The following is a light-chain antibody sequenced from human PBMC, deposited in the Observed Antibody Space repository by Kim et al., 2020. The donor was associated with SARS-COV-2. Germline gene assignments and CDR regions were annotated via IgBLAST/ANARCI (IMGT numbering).Light chain of an antibody. CDR2: GAS. J-gene: IGKJ2*01. Sequence: ATPSCTGSPSVSSIYFSWYQQLPRPAPRLIIYGASSRATGIADRFSGSGSGTDFPLIISRLAPEDFAVYYWQQYGSSPRTFGQGTKLEI. CDR3: QQYGSSPRT. V-gene: IGKV3-20*01. CDR1: PSVSSIY.